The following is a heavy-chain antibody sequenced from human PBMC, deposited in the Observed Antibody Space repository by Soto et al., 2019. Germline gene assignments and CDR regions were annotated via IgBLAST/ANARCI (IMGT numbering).Heavy chain of an antibody. CDR2: IYYSGST. V-gene: IGHV4-59*01. CDR1: GGSISSYY. J-gene: IGHJ5*02. Sequence: PSETLSLTCTVSGGSISSYYWSWIRQPPGKGLEWIGYIYYSGSTNYNPSLKSRVTISVDTSKNQFSLKLSSVTAADTAVYYCARGGGEVLWFGEPNWFDPWGQGTLVTVSS. CDR3: ARGGGEVLWFGEPNWFDP. D-gene: IGHD3-10*01.